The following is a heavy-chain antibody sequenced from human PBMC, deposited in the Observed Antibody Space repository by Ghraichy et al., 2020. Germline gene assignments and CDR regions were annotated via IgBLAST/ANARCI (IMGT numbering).Heavy chain of an antibody. CDR3: ARDRYCSSTSCSYGMDV. CDR1: GFTFSGYW. Sequence: GGSLRLSCAASGFTFSGYWMHWVRQAPGKGLVWVSRISSDGSITTYADSVKGRFTISRDNAKNSLYLQMNSLRDEDTAVYYCARDRYCSSTSCSYGMDVWGQGTTVTVSS. CDR2: ISSDGSIT. D-gene: IGHD2-2*01. V-gene: IGHV3-74*03. J-gene: IGHJ6*02.